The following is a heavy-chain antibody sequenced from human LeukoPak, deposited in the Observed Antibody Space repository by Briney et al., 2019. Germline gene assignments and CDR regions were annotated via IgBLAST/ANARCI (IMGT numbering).Heavy chain of an antibody. D-gene: IGHD1-26*01. Sequence: SETLSLTCTVSGGSISSSSYYWGWIRQPPGKGLEWIGSIYYSGSTNYHPSLKSRVTVSVDTSKNQFSLKLSSVTAADTAVYYCASRIVGATTGDFDYWGQGTLVTVSS. CDR3: ASRIVGATTGDFDY. V-gene: IGHV4-39*07. CDR1: GGSISSSSYY. CDR2: IYYSGST. J-gene: IGHJ4*02.